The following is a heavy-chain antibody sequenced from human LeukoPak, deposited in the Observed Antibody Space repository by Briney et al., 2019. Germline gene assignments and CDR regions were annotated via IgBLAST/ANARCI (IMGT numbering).Heavy chain of an antibody. CDR3: ARGRIFEAPYCGGDCYSAYYYGMDV. V-gene: IGHV4-34*01. Sequence: SETLSLTCAVYGGSFSGYYWSWIRQPPGKGLEWIGEINHSGSTNYNPSLKSRVTISADTSKNQFSLKLSSVTAADTAVYYCARGRIFEAPYCGGDCYSAYYYGMDVWGQGTTVTVSS. J-gene: IGHJ6*02. CDR2: INHSGST. CDR1: GGSFSGYY. D-gene: IGHD2-21*02.